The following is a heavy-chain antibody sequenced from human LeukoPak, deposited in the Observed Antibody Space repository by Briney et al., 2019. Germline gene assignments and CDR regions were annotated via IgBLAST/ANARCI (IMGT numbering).Heavy chain of an antibody. V-gene: IGHV3-23*01. Sequence: PGGSLRLSCAASGFTLSNYGMSWVRQAPGKGLEWVSTISGSGHTTYYADSVKGRFTVSRDNSKNTLFLQMNSLRAEDTAVYFCAKEPHILTGYYTDYFDYWGQGTLVTVSS. CDR2: ISGSGHTT. CDR1: GFTLSNYG. CDR3: AKEPHILTGYYTDYFDY. D-gene: IGHD3-9*01. J-gene: IGHJ4*02.